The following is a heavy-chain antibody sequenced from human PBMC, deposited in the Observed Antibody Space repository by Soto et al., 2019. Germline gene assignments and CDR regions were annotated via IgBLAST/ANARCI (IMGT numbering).Heavy chain of an antibody. D-gene: IGHD5-18*01. Sequence: PSETPFLPCTVSGGSISCYYWGWIRQPPGKGLEWIGYIYYSGSTTYTPALKSRVTISVDTSKNQFSLKLSSVTAADTAVYYCARRYGYSSDYWGQGTLVTVSA. J-gene: IGHJ4*02. CDR2: IYYSGST. V-gene: IGHV4-59*08. CDR3: ARRYGYSSDY. CDR1: GGSISCYY.